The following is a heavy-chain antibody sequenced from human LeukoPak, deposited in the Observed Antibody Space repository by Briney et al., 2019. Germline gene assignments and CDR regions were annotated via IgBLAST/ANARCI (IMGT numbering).Heavy chain of an antibody. CDR3: AGETLAPSGVKYFHH. J-gene: IGHJ1*01. D-gene: IGHD3-16*02. CDR1: GGNLSRYG. Sequence: GASVKVSCKASGGNLSRYGINWVRQAPGQGLEWMGRIIPTFGSTNYAQNFQGRVTITTDESATTAYMEVTSLTSEDTAVYYCAGETLAPSGVKYFHHWGQGTLVTVSS. V-gene: IGHV1-69*05. CDR2: IIPTFGST.